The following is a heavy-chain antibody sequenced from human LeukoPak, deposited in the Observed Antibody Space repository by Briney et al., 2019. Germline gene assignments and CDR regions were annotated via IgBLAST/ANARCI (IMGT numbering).Heavy chain of an antibody. J-gene: IGHJ4*02. D-gene: IGHD6-13*01. V-gene: IGHV1-3*01. CDR2: INAGNGNT. CDR1: GYTFTSYA. Sequence: ASVKVSCKASGYTFTSYAMNWVRQAPGQRLEWMGWINAGNGNTKYSQKSQGRVTITRDTSASTAYMEVSSLRSEDTAVYYCASDASSSLNYYFDYWGQGTLVTVSS. CDR3: ASDASSSLNYYFDY.